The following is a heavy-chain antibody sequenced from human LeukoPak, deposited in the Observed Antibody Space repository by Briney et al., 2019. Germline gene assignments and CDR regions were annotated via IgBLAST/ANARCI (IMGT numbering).Heavy chain of an antibody. CDR2: INANSGDT. CDR1: GYTFTGYY. Sequence: ASVKASCKASGYTFTGYYMHWVRQAPGQGLEWMGWINANSGDTKYAQKFQGRVTMTRDTSISTAYMELSRLRSDDTAMYYCAGEISGYSDYWGQGTLVTVSS. D-gene: IGHD3-22*01. V-gene: IGHV1-2*02. CDR3: AGEISGYSDY. J-gene: IGHJ4*02.